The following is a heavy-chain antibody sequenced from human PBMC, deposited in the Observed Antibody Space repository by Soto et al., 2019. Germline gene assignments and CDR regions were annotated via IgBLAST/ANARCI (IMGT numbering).Heavy chain of an antibody. D-gene: IGHD3-22*01. CDR2: INHSGST. V-gene: IGHV4-34*01. CDR3: ARIDSSGYPY. CDR1: GGSFSGYY. Sequence: KTSETLSLTCAVYGGSFSGYYWSWIRQPPGKGLEWIGEINHSGSTNYNPSLKSRVTISVDTSKNQFSLKLSSVTAADTAVYYCARIDSSGYPYWGQGTLVTVSS. J-gene: IGHJ4*02.